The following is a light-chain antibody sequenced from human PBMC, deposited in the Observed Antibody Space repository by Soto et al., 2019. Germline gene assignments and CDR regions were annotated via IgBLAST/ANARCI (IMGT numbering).Light chain of an antibody. Sequence: QSALTQPRSVSGSPGQSVTISCTGTSSDVGGHNYVSWYQQYPGKAPKLLLSSVSKRPSRVPDRFSGSKSGNTASLTISGLQAEDEADYYCCSYPGSYTYVFGTGTKVTVL. CDR2: SVS. J-gene: IGLJ1*01. V-gene: IGLV2-11*01. CDR1: SSDVGGHNY. CDR3: CSYPGSYTYV.